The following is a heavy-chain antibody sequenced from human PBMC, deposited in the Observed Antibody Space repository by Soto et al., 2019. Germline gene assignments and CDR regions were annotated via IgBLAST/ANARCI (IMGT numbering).Heavy chain of an antibody. CDR1: GGSFNSFY. Sequence: QVQLQQWGAGLLKPSGTLSLTCAVYGGSFNSFYWSWIRQAPGKGLEWIGEINHSGRTNYNPSLKSRVTILVDPSKNQFSLNLTSVTAADTAGYYCAREYSSSYYFDYWGQGTLVTVSS. D-gene: IGHD6-6*01. J-gene: IGHJ4*02. V-gene: IGHV4-34*02. CDR2: INHSGRT. CDR3: AREYSSSYYFDY.